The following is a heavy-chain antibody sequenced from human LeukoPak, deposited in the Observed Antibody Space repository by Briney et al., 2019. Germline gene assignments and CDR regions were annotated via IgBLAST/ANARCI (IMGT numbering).Heavy chain of an antibody. CDR1: GGSISSYY. CDR3: ARVLGGAFDI. J-gene: IGHJ3*02. Sequence: SETLSLTCTVSGGSISSYYWSWVRQPPGKGLEWIGYIYYSGSTNYNPSLKSRVTMSVDTSKNQFSLKLRSVTAADTAVYYCARVLGGAFDIWGQGTMVTVSS. V-gene: IGHV4-59*01. CDR2: IYYSGST.